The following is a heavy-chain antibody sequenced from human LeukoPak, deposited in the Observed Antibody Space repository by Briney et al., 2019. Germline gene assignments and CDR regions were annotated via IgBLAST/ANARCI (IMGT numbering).Heavy chain of an antibody. CDR1: GFTFTSHV. D-gene: IGHD1-1*01. CDR3: VREGLERRTNFDY. Sequence: GGSLRLSCSASGFTFTSHVMHWVRQAPGKGLQYVSGISMNVQTTYYAGSVKGRFTISRDSSKNTVYLQMNSLTAEDTTVYYCVREGLERRTNFDYWGQGTLVSVSS. V-gene: IGHV3-64D*06. J-gene: IGHJ4*02. CDR2: ISMNVQTT.